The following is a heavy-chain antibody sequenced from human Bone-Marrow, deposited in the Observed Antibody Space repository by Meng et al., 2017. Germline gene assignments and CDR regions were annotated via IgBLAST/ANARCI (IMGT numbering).Heavy chain of an antibody. Sequence: GESLKISCAASGFTISANHMTWVRQAPGKGLEWVAVISYDGSNKYYADSVKGRFTTSRDNAKNSLYLQMNSLRAEDTAVYYCATTYLWFGRNDAFDIWGQGTMVTVSS. J-gene: IGHJ3*02. D-gene: IGHD3-10*01. CDR2: ISYDGSNK. CDR1: GFTISANH. CDR3: ATTYLWFGRNDAFDI. V-gene: IGHV3-30*03.